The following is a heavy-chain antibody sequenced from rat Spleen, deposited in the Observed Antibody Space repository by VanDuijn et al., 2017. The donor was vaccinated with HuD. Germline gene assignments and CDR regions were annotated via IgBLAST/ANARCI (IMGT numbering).Heavy chain of an antibody. D-gene: IGHD1-12*02. CDR1: GFTFSIYG. CDR3: TGDGTPR. CDR2: IGTSGGST. J-gene: IGHJ2*01. V-gene: IGHV5-27*01. Sequence: EVQLVDHGGGLVQPGRSLKLSCAPSGFTFSIYGMAWVRQAPTKGLEWVASIGTSGGSTYYRDSVKGRFTISRDNAKSTLYLQMDSLRSEDTATYYCTGDGTPRWGQGVMVTVSS.